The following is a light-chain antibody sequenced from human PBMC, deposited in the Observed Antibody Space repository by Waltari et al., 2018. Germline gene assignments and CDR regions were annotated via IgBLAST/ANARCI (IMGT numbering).Light chain of an antibody. CDR3: MQDLKIPDT. Sequence: DIVMTQSPLSLPVTPGEPASISCRSSQSLLHSNGYNYLDWYVQKPGQSPQLLIYVASNRAAGVPDRFVGSGSGTDFTLKISRVEAEDVGIYFCMQDLKIPDTFGQGTRLEIK. J-gene: IGKJ5*01. V-gene: IGKV2-28*01. CDR1: QSLLHSNGYNY. CDR2: VAS.